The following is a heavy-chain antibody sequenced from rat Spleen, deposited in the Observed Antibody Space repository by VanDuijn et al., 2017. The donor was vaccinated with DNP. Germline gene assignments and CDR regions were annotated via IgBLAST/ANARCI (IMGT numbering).Heavy chain of an antibody. V-gene: IGHV1-57*01. D-gene: IGHD4-3*01. CDR1: GYTFTSYS. Sequence: QVQLQQSGADLAKPGSSVKISCKASGYTFTSYSIHWIKQTTGQALEWTGYIDPRSGNTQYNEKFKGKATLTVDKSSNTAYMQLSSLTSVDTAVYYCARGGTSFAYWGQGTLVTVSS. CDR2: IDPRSGNT. CDR3: ARGGTSFAY. J-gene: IGHJ3*01.